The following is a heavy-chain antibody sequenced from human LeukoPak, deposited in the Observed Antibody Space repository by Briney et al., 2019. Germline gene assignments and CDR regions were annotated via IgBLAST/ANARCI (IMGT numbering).Heavy chain of an antibody. CDR1: GYTFTSYD. V-gene: IGHV1-8*01. Sequence: ASVKVSCKASGYTFTSYDINWVRQANGQGIEWMGWMNPNSGNTGYVRKFQGRVTMTRNTSISTAYMELSSLRSEDTAVYYCAWRALTYGMDVWGQGTTVTVSS. J-gene: IGHJ6*02. CDR2: MNPNSGNT. CDR3: AWRALTYGMDV.